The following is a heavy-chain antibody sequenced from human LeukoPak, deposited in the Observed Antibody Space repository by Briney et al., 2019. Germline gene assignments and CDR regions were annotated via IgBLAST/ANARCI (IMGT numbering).Heavy chain of an antibody. V-gene: IGHV6-1*01. CDR2: TYYRSKWYN. J-gene: IGHJ4*02. D-gene: IGHD5-24*01. CDR1: GDSVSSNRAS. Sequence: SQTLSLTCAISGDSVSSNRASWTWIRQSPSRGLEWLGRTYYRSKWYNDYAVSLKSRISINPDTSKNQFSLQLNSVTPEDTAVYYCSRSDGASDFDYWGQGTVVTVSS. CDR3: SRSDGASDFDY.